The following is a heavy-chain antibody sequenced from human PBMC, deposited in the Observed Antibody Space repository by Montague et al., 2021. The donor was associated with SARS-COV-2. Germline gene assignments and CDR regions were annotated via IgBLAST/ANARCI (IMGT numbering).Heavy chain of an antibody. CDR2: IYYSGST. V-gene: IGHV4-59*08. D-gene: IGHD2-15*01. CDR1: GGSISSYY. J-gene: IGHJ4*02. CDR3: ARRALGNCSGGSCYSAFDY. Sequence: SETLSLTCTVSGGSISSYYWSWIRQPPGKGLKWIGYIYYSGSTNYNPSLKSRVTISVDTSKNQFSLKLSSVTAADTAVYYCARRALGNCSGGSCYSAFDYWGQGTLVTVSS.